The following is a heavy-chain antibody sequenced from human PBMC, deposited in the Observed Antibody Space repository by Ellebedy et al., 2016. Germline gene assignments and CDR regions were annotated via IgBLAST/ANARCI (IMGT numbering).Heavy chain of an antibody. CDR2: VSEGGAYT. CDR1: GLSIDSYA. J-gene: IGHJ5*02. CDR3: AGGDDLSGYFDP. D-gene: IGHD6-25*01. V-gene: IGHV3-23*01. Sequence: GESLKISXIVSGLSIDSYAMSWVRQAPGKGLEWVSGVSEGGAYTYFADSVKGRFSISRDISKNTLYLQMRSLRADDTAVYYCAGGDDLSGYFDPWGQGTVVTVSS.